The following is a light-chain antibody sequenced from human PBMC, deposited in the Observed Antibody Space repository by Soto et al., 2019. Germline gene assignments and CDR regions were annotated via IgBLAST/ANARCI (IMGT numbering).Light chain of an antibody. V-gene: IGKV3-11*01. CDR3: QQRSNWPPYT. Sequence: EIVLTQSPATLSLSPGERATLSCRASQSVSSYLAWYQQKPGQDPRLLIYDASNRAPGIPARFSGRGSGTDFTLTISSLEPEDFAVYYCQQRSNWPPYTFGQGTKLHIK. CDR2: DAS. CDR1: QSVSSY. J-gene: IGKJ2*01.